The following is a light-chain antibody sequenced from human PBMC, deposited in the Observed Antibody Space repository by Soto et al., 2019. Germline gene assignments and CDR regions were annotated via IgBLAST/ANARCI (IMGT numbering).Light chain of an antibody. CDR2: EVS. V-gene: IGLV2-14*01. CDR1: SSDVGGYNY. J-gene: IGLJ3*02. CDR3: RSYTSSSPRV. Sequence: QSALTQPASVSGSPGQSITISCTGTSSDVGGYNYVSWYQQHPGKAPKLMIYEVSNRPSGVSNRFSGSKSGNTASLPISGLQAEDEADYYCRSYTSSSPRVFGGGTKLTAL.